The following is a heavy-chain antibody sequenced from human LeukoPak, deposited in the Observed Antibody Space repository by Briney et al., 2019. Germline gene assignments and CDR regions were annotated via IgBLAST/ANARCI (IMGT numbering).Heavy chain of an antibody. J-gene: IGHJ5*02. V-gene: IGHV4-39*01. CDR1: GGSISSSSYY. D-gene: IGHD5-18*01. CDR2: IYYSGST. Sequence: PSETLSLTCTVSGGSISSSSYYWGWIRQPPGKGLEWIGSIYYSGSTYYNPSLKSRVTISVDTSKNQFSLKLSSVTAADTAVYYCARGGDTAMPRAWFDPWGQGTLVTVSS. CDR3: ARGGDTAMPRAWFDP.